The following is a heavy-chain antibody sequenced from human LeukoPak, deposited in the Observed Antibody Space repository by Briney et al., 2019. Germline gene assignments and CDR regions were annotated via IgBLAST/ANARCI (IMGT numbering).Heavy chain of an antibody. CDR3: ATVDSAVDNYD. CDR1: GGSLTRSF. J-gene: IGHJ4*02. V-gene: IGHV4-59*01. D-gene: IGHD1-1*01. Sequence: SETLWRTCSVSGGSLTRSFWNWIRQPPGKGLEWIGYIYDSGSTNYNPSLKSRVTISVDTSKNQFTLKLRSVTAADTAVAYRATVDSAVDNYDWGQGILVTVSS. CDR2: IYDSGST.